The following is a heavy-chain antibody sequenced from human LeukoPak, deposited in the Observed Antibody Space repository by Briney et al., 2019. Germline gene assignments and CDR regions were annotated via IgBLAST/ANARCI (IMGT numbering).Heavy chain of an antibody. CDR3: ASRDSVNYYHDY. D-gene: IGHD1-7*01. Sequence: ASVKVSCKPSGSIFINYGITWVRQAPGQGLEWGGWISVYNVNTYYTQKLQGRVTLTTDTSTTTAYMELRSMRFDDTADYYCASRDSVNYYHDYWGQGTLVTVAS. CDR2: ISVYNVNT. V-gene: IGHV1-18*01. CDR1: GSIFINYG. J-gene: IGHJ4*02.